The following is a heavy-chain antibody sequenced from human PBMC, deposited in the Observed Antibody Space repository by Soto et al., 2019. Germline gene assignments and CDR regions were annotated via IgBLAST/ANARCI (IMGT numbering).Heavy chain of an antibody. CDR2: LSRGGDSA. CDR1: GLIFSSFG. Sequence: GGSLRLSCVASGLIFSSFGMTWVRQAPGKGLEWVSGLSRGGDSAYYADSVKGRFTIYRDNSKKTLYLQMNSLRAEDTAVYYCAKDGDIVLLAADFWGQGTLVTVSS. D-gene: IGHD2-8*02. J-gene: IGHJ4*02. CDR3: AKDGDIVLLAADF. V-gene: IGHV3-23*01.